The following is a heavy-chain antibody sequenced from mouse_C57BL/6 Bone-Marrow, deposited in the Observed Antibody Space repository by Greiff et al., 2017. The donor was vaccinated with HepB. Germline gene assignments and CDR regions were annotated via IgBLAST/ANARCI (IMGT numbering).Heavy chain of an antibody. J-gene: IGHJ4*01. D-gene: IGHD1-1*01. CDR2: ISDGGSYT. V-gene: IGHV5-4*01. CDR3: ARGGYYGSSFAMDY. CDR1: GFTFSSYA. Sequence: EVQRVESGGGLVKPGGSLKLSCAASGFTFSSYAMSWVRQTPEKRLEWVATISDGGSYTYYPDNVKGRFTISRDNAKNNLYLQMSHLKSEDTAMYYWARGGYYGSSFAMDYWGQGTSVTVSS.